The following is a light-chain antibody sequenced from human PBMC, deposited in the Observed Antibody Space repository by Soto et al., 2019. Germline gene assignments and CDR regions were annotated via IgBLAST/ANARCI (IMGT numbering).Light chain of an antibody. Sequence: EIVLTQSPATLSLSPGERATLSCRASQSVSSYFAWYQQKPGQAPRLLIYDASNRATGIPARFSGSGSGTDFTLTISSLGPEDFAVYYCQQRSNWPPTFGQGTKLEIK. CDR3: QQRSNWPPT. J-gene: IGKJ2*01. CDR2: DAS. CDR1: QSVSSY. V-gene: IGKV3-11*01.